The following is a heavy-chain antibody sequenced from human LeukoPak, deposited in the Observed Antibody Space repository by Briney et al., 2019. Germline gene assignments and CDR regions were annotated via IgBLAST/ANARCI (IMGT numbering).Heavy chain of an antibody. V-gene: IGHV1-46*01. J-gene: IGHJ4*02. CDR3: ARDQEGFDY. Sequence: VRQAPGQGLEWMGMIYPRDGSTSYAQKFQGRVTVTRDTSTSTVHMELSGLRSEDTAVYYCARDQEGFDYWGQGTLVTVSS. CDR2: IYPRDGST.